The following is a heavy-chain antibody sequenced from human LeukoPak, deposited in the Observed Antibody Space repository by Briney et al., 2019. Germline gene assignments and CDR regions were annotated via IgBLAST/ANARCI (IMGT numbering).Heavy chain of an antibody. D-gene: IGHD6-19*01. J-gene: IGHJ4*02. CDR3: ARDSGGWYYFDY. Sequence: PSETLSLTCTVSGGSISNYYWSWIRQPPGKGLEWIGYIYHSGSTYYNPSLKSRVTISVDRSKNQFSLKLSSVTAADTAVYYCARDSGGWYYFDYWGQGTLVTVSS. CDR2: IYHSGST. CDR1: GGSISNYY. V-gene: IGHV4-59*12.